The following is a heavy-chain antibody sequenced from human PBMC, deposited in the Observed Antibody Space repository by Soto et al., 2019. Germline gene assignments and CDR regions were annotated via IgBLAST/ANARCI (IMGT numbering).Heavy chain of an antibody. D-gene: IGHD2-15*01. CDR2: IIPIFGTA. J-gene: IGHJ5*02. CDR1: GGTFSSNA. Sequence: SVKVSCKASGGTFSSNAISWVRQAPGQGLEWMGGIIPIFGTANYAQKFQGRVTITADESTSTAYMELSSLRSEDTAVYYCARDRNGYCSGGSCYPNWFDPWGQGTLVTVSS. CDR3: ARDRNGYCSGGSCYPNWFDP. V-gene: IGHV1-69*13.